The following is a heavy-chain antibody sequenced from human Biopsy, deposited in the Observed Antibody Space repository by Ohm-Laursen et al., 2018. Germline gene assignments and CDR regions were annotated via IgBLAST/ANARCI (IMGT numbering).Heavy chain of an antibody. CDR1: GFTFSSYW. CDR3: AKDLHNYGMDV. V-gene: IGHV3-74*03. CDR2: INKDGSTL. J-gene: IGHJ6*02. Sequence: SLRLSCAASGFTFSSYWMNWVRQVPGKGLVWVATINKDGSTLQYVDSVRGRFTISRDNAKNTLHLQMNSLRADDTAIYYRAKDLHNYGMDVWGQGTTVTVSS.